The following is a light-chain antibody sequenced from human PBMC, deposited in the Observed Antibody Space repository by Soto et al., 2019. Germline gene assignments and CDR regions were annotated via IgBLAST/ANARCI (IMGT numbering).Light chain of an antibody. Sequence: QSALTQPASVSGSPGQSITISCTGTNSDVGAYNLVSWYQQHPGRARKLFIFDVSNRPSGVSNRFSCYQYGDTASLTISVLEAEDEDFYDGSLYTNPSPVVFGVGTRLS. CDR1: NSDVGAYNL. CDR3: SLYTNPSPVV. J-gene: IGLJ3*02. V-gene: IGLV2-14*02. CDR2: DVS.